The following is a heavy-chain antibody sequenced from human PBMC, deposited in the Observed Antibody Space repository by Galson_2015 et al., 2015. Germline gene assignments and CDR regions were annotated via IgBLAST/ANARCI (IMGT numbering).Heavy chain of an antibody. V-gene: IGHV1-69*13. CDR1: GGTFSSYG. CDR2: IIPIFGTA. J-gene: IGHJ6*02. Sequence: SVKVSCKASGGTFSSYGISWVRQAPGQGLEWMGGIIPIFGTANYAQKFQGRVTITADESTSTAYMELSSLRSEDTAVYYCARVKRGYGGNVLHYGMDVWGQGTTVTVSS. CDR3: ARVKRGYGGNVLHYGMDV. D-gene: IGHD4-23*01.